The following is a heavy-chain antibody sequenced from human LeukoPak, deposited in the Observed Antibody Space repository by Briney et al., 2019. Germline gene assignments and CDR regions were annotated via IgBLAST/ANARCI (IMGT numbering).Heavy chain of an antibody. J-gene: IGHJ4*02. CDR2: IWYDGSNK. CDR3: AKDLTGVNYCLDQ. Sequence: GRSLRLSCAASGFTFSSHGMHWVRQAPGKGLEWVAVIWYDGSNKYYADSVKGRFTISRDNSKNTLYLQMNSLRAEDTAVYYCAKDLTGVNYCLDQWGQGTLVTVSS. D-gene: IGHD1-7*01. V-gene: IGHV3-33*06. CDR1: GFTFSSHG.